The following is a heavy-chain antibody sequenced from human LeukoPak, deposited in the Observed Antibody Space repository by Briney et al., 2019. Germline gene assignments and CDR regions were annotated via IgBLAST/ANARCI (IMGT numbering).Heavy chain of an antibody. V-gene: IGHV3-53*01. J-gene: IGHJ4*02. Sequence: GGSLRLSCAASGFTVSSIHMVWVRQAPGKGLEWVSVIYSGGSPFYADSVKGRFTISRDNSKNTVYLQMNSLRVEDTAVYYCARGRQCDFWGQGTLVTVSS. CDR2: IYSGGSP. CDR1: GFTVSSIH. CDR3: ARGRQCDF. D-gene: IGHD4-11*01.